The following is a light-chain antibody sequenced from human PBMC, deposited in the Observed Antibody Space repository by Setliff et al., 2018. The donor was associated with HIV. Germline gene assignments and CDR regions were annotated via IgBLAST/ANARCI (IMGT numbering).Light chain of an antibody. CDR1: SNDIGYDY. J-gene: IGLJ2*01. V-gene: IGLV2-14*03. Sequence: QSALTQPASVSGSPGQSITISCTGTSNDIGYDYVSWYQQHPGKAPRLLIYDVHNRFSGVSDRFSGSRSGNMASLTISGLQDEDEADYYCSSYSDGSTLVFGGGTKVTVL. CDR3: SSYSDGSTLV. CDR2: DVH.